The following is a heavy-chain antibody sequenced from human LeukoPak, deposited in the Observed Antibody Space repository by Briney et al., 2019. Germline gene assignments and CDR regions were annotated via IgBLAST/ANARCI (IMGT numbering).Heavy chain of an antibody. J-gene: IGHJ4*02. Sequence: GGSLRLSCAASGFTFSSSTMGWVRQAPGKGLEWVSSISGSGGSTYYADSVKGRFTVSRDNSKNTLYLHMNSLTFEDTAVYYCLGNWCWGQGTLVTVPS. CDR2: ISGSGGST. CDR3: LGNWC. D-gene: IGHD1-20*01. V-gene: IGHV3-23*01. CDR1: GFTFSSST.